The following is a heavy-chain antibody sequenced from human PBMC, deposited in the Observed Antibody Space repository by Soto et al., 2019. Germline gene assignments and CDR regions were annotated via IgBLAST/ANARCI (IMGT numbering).Heavy chain of an antibody. CDR3: ARSPRLQGGCFDL. CDR2: IYYTGST. J-gene: IGHJ5*02. D-gene: IGHD4-4*01. CDR1: GDSINTGDYY. V-gene: IGHV4-30-4*01. Sequence: PSETLSLTCTVSGDSINTGDYYWSWLRQPPRKGLEWIGYIYYTGSTYYNPSLKSQFTISIDTSKTQFSLKVDSVTAADTAVYYCARSPRLQGGCFDLWGQGTLVTVSS.